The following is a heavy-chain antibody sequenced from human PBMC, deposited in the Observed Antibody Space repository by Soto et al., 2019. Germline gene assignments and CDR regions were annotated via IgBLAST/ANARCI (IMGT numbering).Heavy chain of an antibody. CDR2: IIPIFGTT. CDR3: AVGLSGSYFQNGMDV. CDR1: GGPFTSFD. D-gene: IGHD1-26*01. Sequence: VELVQSGSEVKKPGSSVTVSCKTSGGPFTSFDVSWVRQAPGQGLEWMGGIIPIFGTTNYAQKFQGRVTITADMPTTTAYMELGSLRSDDTAVYFCAVGLSGSYFQNGMDVWGLGTTVIVS. V-gene: IGHV1-69*06. J-gene: IGHJ6*02.